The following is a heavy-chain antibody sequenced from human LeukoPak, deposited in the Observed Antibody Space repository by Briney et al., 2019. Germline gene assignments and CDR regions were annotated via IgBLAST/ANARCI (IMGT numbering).Heavy chain of an antibody. D-gene: IGHD6-19*01. CDR1: GFTFSDHF. J-gene: IGHJ4*02. CDR2: SRNKAKSYTT. CDR3: VRVGSVAGSDYLDY. Sequence: GGSLRLSCAVSGFTFSDHFLDWVRQAPGKGLEWVCRSRNKAKSYTTEYAASVKGRFTISRDDSKNSLSLQMNSLKTEDTAVYYCVRVGSVAGSDYLDYWGQGTLVTVSS. V-gene: IGHV3-72*01.